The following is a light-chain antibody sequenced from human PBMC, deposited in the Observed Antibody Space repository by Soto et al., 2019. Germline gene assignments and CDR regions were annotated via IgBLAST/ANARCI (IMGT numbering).Light chain of an antibody. CDR3: QQSYSTPQT. V-gene: IGKV1-39*01. J-gene: IGKJ1*01. CDR2: GAS. Sequence: DIQMTQSPSSLSASVGDRVTITCRASQNINSYLNWYQQKPGKAPNLLIYGASNLQSGVPSRFSGSGSGTEFTLTISSLHPEDFATYYCQQSYSTPQTFGHGTKVDI. CDR1: QNINSY.